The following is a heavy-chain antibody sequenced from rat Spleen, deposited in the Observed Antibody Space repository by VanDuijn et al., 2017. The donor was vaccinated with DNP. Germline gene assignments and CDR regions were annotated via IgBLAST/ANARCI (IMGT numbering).Heavy chain of an antibody. CDR2: IYSSGGTT. CDR3: ARRGYYGSYWYFDF. Sequence: EVQLVESGGGLVQPGRSMKLSCAASGFTFSSFPMAWVRQAPTKGLEWVATIYSSGGTTYYRDSMKGRFTISRDNAKSTLYLQMNSLRSEDTATYYCARRGYYGSYWYFDFWGPGTMVAVSS. D-gene: IGHD1-6*01. J-gene: IGHJ1*01. CDR1: GFTFSSFP. V-gene: IGHV5-46*01.